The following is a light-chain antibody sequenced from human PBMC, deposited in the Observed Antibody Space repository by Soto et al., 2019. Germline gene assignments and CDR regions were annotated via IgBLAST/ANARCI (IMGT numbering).Light chain of an antibody. Sequence: TQSPATLSLSPGERATLSCRASQSVSSNLAWYQQKPGQAPRLLIYGESTRATGIPDRFSGSGSGTELNLTISRLQSEDFAVYYCQKYNNWPRTCGQGTKVDIK. CDR3: QKYNNWPRT. J-gene: IGKJ1*01. V-gene: IGKV3-15*01. CDR2: GES. CDR1: QSVSSN.